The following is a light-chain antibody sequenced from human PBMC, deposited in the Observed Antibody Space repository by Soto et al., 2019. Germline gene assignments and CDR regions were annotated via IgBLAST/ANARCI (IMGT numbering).Light chain of an antibody. CDR3: QQYGSVPWT. J-gene: IGKJ1*01. V-gene: IGKV3-20*01. CDR2: GAS. CDR1: QSVSSSY. Sequence: EIVLTQSPGTLSLSPGERATLSCRASQSVSSSYLAWYQQKPGQAPRLLIYGASSRATGIPDRFSGSGSGTDFTLTISRLEPEDFAVYYCQQYGSVPWTFGQGTTVEIK.